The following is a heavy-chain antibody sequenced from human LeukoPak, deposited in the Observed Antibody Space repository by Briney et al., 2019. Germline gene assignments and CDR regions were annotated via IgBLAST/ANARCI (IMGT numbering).Heavy chain of an antibody. V-gene: IGHV4-59*08. CDR1: GGSISSYY. D-gene: IGHD3-10*01. Sequence: SETLSLTCTVSGGSISSYYWSWIRQPPGKGLEWIGYIYYSGSTNYNPSLKSRVTISVDTSKNQFSLKLSSVTAADTAVYYCARGKRGVLGYWGQGTLVTVPS. CDR2: IYYSGST. J-gene: IGHJ4*02. CDR3: ARGKRGVLGY.